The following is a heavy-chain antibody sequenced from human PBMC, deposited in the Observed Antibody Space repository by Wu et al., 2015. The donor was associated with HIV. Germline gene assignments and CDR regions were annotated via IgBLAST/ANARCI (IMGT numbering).Heavy chain of an antibody. CDR2: ISGYNGDT. D-gene: IGHD1-14*01. Sequence: QVQLVQSGAEVKKPGASVQVSCKASGYSLTNYGITWVRQAPGQGLEWMGWISGYNGDTKYAQKFQGRVTMTTDTSTSTSYMELRSLRSDDTAVYYCARFRIGTGYMDVWGKGTTVTVSS. V-gene: IGHV1-18*01. J-gene: IGHJ6*03. CDR3: ARFRIGTGYMDV. CDR1: GYSLTNYG.